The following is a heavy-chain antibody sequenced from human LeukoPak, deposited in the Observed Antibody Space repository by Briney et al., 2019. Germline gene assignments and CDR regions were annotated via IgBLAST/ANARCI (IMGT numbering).Heavy chain of an antibody. CDR1: GGSIGTYY. D-gene: IGHD2-15*01. J-gene: IGHJ5*02. CDR2: ISTSGNT. V-gene: IGHV4-4*07. Sequence: SETLSLTCTVSGGSIGTYYWTWIRQPAGKGLEWIGRISTSGNTHYNASLKSRLTMSLDTSQNQFSLKLSFVTAADTAIYYCARGTKYCSGDTCQNYFDPWGQGTLVTVSS. CDR3: ARGTKYCSGDTCQNYFDP.